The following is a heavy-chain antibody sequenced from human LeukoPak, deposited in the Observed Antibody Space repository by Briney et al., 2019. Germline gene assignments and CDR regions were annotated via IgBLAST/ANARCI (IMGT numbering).Heavy chain of an antibody. Sequence: GGSLRLSCAASGFTFDDYAMHWVRQAPGKGLEWVSGISWNSGSIGYADSVKGRFTISRDNAKNSLYLQMNSLRAEDTAVYYCARANYFYFYMDVWGKGTTVTISS. J-gene: IGHJ6*03. CDR2: ISWNSGSI. CDR3: ARANYFYFYMDV. V-gene: IGHV3-9*01. CDR1: GFTFDDYA.